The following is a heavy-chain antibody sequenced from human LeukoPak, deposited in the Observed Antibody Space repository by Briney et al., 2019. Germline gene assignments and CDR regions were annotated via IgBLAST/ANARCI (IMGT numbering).Heavy chain of an antibody. J-gene: IGHJ6*02. Sequence: SETLSLTCAVYGGSFSGYYWSWIRQPPGKGLEWIGEINHSGSTNYNPSLKSRVTISVDTSKNQFSLKLSSVTAADTAVNYCARAFYSSPRIDVWGQGTTVTVSS. CDR1: GGSFSGYY. D-gene: IGHD6-13*01. V-gene: IGHV4-34*01. CDR2: INHSGST. CDR3: ARAFYSSPRIDV.